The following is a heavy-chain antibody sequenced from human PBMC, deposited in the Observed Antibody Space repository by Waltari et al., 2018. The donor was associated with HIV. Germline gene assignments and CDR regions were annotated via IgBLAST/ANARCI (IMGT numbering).Heavy chain of an antibody. CDR2: TYPGDSKT. J-gene: IGHJ3*02. V-gene: IGHV5-51*01. CDR3: ARRVMGVDAFDI. Sequence: EVQLVQSGAEVKKPGESLKMSCKASGYMFSIYWIGWVRQMPGKGLEWVGVTYPGDSKTRYSPSFQGQVTISADKSLSTAYLVWRSLKASDTAMYYCARRVMGVDAFDIWGHGTMVTVSS. CDR1: GYMFSIYW. D-gene: IGHD3-16*01.